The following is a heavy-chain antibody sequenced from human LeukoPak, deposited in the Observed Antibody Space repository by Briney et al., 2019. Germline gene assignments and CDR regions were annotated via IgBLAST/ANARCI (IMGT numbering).Heavy chain of an antibody. CDR1: GFTFSSYA. V-gene: IGHV3-23*01. Sequence: GGSLRLSCAASGFTFSSYAMSWVRQAPGKGLEWVSAISGSGGSTYYADSVKGRFTISRDNSKNTLYLQMNSLRAEDTAVYYCGRDLPDLYGTPDYFDYRGQGTLVTVSS. D-gene: IGHD1-14*01. J-gene: IGHJ4*02. CDR3: GRDLPDLYGTPDYFDY. CDR2: ISGSGGST.